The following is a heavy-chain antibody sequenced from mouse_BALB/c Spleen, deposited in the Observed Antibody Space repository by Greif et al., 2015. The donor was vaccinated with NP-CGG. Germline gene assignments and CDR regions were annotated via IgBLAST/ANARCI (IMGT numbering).Heavy chain of an antibody. CDR3: ARPSMVTDYYAMDY. CDR2: ISSGGSYT. D-gene: IGHD2-10*02. V-gene: IGHV5-6*01. CDR1: GFTFSSYG. Sequence: DVQLVESGGDLVKPGGSLKLSCAASGFTFSSYGMSWVRQTPDKRLEWVATISSGGSYTYYPDSVKGRFTISRDNAKNTLYLQMSSLKSEDTAMYYCARPSMVTDYYAMDYWGQGTSVTVSS. J-gene: IGHJ4*01.